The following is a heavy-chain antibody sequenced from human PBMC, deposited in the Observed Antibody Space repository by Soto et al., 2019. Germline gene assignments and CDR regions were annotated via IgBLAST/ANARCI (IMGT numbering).Heavy chain of an antibody. CDR1: GGSISSGGYS. CDR2: IYHSGST. J-gene: IGHJ4*02. CDR3: ARARRYSNYGGSGYYFDY. D-gene: IGHD4-4*01. V-gene: IGHV4-30-2*01. Sequence: SDTLSLTCAISGGSISSGGYSWICIGQPPGKGLEWIGYIYHSGSTYYNPSLKSRVTISVDRSKNQFSLKLSSVTAADTAVYYCARARRYSNYGGSGYYFDYWGQGTLVTVSS.